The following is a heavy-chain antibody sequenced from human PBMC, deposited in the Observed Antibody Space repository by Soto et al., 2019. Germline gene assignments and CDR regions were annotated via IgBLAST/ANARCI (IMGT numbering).Heavy chain of an antibody. D-gene: IGHD1-1*01. CDR1: GGSISSGGYS. Sequence: QLQLQESGSGLVRPSQTLSLTCAVSGGSISSGGYSWNWIRQRPGKGLEWIGYIYHSGSTLYNPSLKSRVTIAVDKSKNQFSLMLTSVTAADTAVYYCARDQLEGNWFDPWGQGTLVTVSS. J-gene: IGHJ5*01. CDR3: ARDQLEGNWFDP. CDR2: IYHSGST. V-gene: IGHV4-30-2*01.